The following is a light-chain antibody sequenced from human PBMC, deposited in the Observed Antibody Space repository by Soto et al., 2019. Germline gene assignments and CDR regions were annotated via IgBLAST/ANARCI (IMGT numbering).Light chain of an antibody. V-gene: IGKV3-20*01. CDR3: QQYGSSPIT. Sequence: EIVLTQSPGTLSLSPGERATLSCRASQSVSSSYLAWYQQKPGQAPSLLIYGASSRATGIPDRFSVSGSGTDFTLTVSRLEPEDFAVYYCQQYGSSPITFGQGTRLEIK. CDR1: QSVSSSY. CDR2: GAS. J-gene: IGKJ5*01.